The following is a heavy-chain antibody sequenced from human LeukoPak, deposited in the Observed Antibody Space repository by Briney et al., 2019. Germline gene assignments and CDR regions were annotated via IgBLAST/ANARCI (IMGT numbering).Heavy chain of an antibody. CDR2: IYSGGST. Sequence: GGSLRLSCAASGFTVSSNYMSWVRQAPGKGLEWASVIYSGGSTYYADSVKGRFTISRDNSKNTLYLQMNSLRAEDTAVYYCARSSIAARPFDYWGQGTLVTVSS. J-gene: IGHJ4*02. CDR3: ARSSIAARPFDY. CDR1: GFTVSSNY. D-gene: IGHD6-6*01. V-gene: IGHV3-53*01.